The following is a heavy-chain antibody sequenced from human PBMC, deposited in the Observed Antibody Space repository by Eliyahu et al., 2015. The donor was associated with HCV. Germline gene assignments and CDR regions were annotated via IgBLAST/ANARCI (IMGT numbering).Heavy chain of an antibody. CDR2: ISPSSTYT. V-gene: IGHV3-11*05. CDR3: TRSQLGSGYYPPLRH. J-gene: IGHJ1*01. CDR1: GFTFSDYY. Sequence: QVQLVESGGGLVKPGGSLRLSCAASGFTFSDYYMSWIRQAPGKGLEWVSFISPSSTYTNYVDSVKGRFTISRDDAQNSLYLQMNSLRVEDTAVYYCTRSQLGSGYYPPLRHWGQGTLVIVSS. D-gene: IGHD3-22*01.